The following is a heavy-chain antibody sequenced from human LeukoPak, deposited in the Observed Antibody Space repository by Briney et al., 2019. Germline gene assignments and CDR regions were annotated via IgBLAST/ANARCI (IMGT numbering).Heavy chain of an antibody. CDR1: GYTFTSYD. CDR3: ARGLRFLEWLLSWFDP. Sequence: ASVKVSCKASGYTFTSYDINWVRQATGQGLEWMGWMNPNSGNTGYAQKFQGRVTMTRNTSISTAYMELSSLRSEDTAVHYCARGLRFLEWLLSWFDPWGQGTLVTVSS. CDR2: MNPNSGNT. D-gene: IGHD3-3*01. V-gene: IGHV1-8*01. J-gene: IGHJ5*02.